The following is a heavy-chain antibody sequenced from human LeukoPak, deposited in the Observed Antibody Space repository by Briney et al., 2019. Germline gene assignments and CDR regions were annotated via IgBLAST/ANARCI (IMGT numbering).Heavy chain of an antibody. Sequence: GGSLRLSCAASGFTFSSYAMSWVRQAPGKGLEWVSAISGSGGSTYYADSVKGRFTISRDNSKNTLYLQMNSLRAEDTAVYYCAKAEVGMGDYISGSYRPTDYWGQGTLVTVSS. CDR3: AKAEVGMGDYISGSYRPTDY. CDR2: ISGSGGST. CDR1: GFTFSSYA. D-gene: IGHD3-16*02. V-gene: IGHV3-23*01. J-gene: IGHJ4*02.